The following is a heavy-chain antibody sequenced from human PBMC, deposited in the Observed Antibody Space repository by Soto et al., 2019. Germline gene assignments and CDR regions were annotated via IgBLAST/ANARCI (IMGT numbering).Heavy chain of an antibody. CDR1: GGSISSSSYY. V-gene: IGHV4-39*01. D-gene: IGHD3-16*01. CDR3: AVYDYIWGSSRDY. Sequence: SETLPLTCTVSGGSISSSSYYWGWIRKPPGKGLEWIGSIYYSGSTYYNPSLKSRVTISVDTSKNQFSLKLSSVTAADTAVYYCAVYDYIWGSSRDYWGQGTLVTVSS. J-gene: IGHJ4*02. CDR2: IYYSGST.